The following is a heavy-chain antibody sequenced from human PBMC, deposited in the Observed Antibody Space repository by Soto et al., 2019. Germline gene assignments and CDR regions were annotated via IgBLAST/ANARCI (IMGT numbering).Heavy chain of an antibody. CDR1: GFTFSSYA. J-gene: IGHJ4*02. CDR2: ISGSGGST. D-gene: IGHD3-10*01. V-gene: IGHV3-23*01. Sequence: EVQLLESGGGLVQPGGSLRLSCAASGFTFSSYAMSWVRQAPGKGLEWVSAISGSGGSTYYADSVKGRFTISRDNSKNTLYLQMSSLRAEDTAVYYCAKREAGGSGKLSPLFDYWGQGTLVTVSS. CDR3: AKREAGGSGKLSPLFDY.